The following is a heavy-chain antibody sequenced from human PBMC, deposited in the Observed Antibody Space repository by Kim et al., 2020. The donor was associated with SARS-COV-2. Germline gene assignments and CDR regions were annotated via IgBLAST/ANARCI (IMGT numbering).Heavy chain of an antibody. Sequence: GGSLRLSCAASGFTFSSYWMNWVRQAPGKGLVWVSVINSDGSTTNYADSVKGRFTISRDNAKNTLYLQMNSLRAEDTAVYYCYFYYDSSALEGHWGQGTLVTVSS. CDR2: INSDGSTT. CDR3: YFYYDSSALEGH. J-gene: IGHJ4*02. D-gene: IGHD3-22*01. CDR1: GFTFSSYW. V-gene: IGHV3-74*01.